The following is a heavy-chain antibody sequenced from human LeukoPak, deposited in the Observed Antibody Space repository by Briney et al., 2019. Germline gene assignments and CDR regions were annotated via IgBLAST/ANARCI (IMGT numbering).Heavy chain of an antibody. CDR3: ARDPITMVRGVNSDDAFDI. J-gene: IGHJ3*02. Sequence: PSETLSLTCTVSGGSISGYYWSWIRQPAGKGLEWIGRIYTSGSTNYNPSLKSRVTMSVDTSKNQFSLKLSSVTAADTAVYYCARDPITMVRGVNSDDAFDIWGQGTMVTVSS. V-gene: IGHV4-4*07. CDR1: GGSISGYY. CDR2: IYTSGST. D-gene: IGHD3-10*01.